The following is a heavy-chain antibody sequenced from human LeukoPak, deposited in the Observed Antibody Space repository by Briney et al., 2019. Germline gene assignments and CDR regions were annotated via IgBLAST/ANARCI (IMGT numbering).Heavy chain of an antibody. J-gene: IGHJ6*02. CDR1: GFTFSSYG. CDR2: ISYDGSNK. V-gene: IGHV3-30*19. D-gene: IGHD3-10*01. CDR3: ARDLGGSGSYSPYYYYYGMDV. Sequence: LGGSLRLSCAASGFTFSSYGMHWVRQAPGKGLEWVAVISYDGSNKYYADSVKGRFTISRDNSKNTLYLQMNSLRAEDTAVYYCARDLGGSGSYSPYYYYYGMDVWGQGTTVTVSS.